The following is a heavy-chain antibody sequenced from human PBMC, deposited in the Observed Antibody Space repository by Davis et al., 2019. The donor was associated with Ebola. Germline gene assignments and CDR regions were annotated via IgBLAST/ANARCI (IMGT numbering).Heavy chain of an antibody. V-gene: IGHV4-30-2*01. Sequence: MPSETLSLTCAVSGGSISSGDYYWSWIRQPPGKGLEWIGYIYHSGSTFHNPSLKSRVTISVDTSKNQFSLKLSSVTAADTAVYYCARGALIAAAGTGKDFDYWGQGTLVTVSS. CDR3: ARGALIAAAGTGKDFDY. CDR1: GGSISSGDYY. J-gene: IGHJ4*02. D-gene: IGHD6-13*01. CDR2: IYHSGST.